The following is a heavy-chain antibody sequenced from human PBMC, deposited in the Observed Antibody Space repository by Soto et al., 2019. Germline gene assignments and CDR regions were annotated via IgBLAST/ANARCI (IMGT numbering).Heavy chain of an antibody. Sequence: QVQLGESGGGVVQPGGSLRLSCAASGFTFSYYGFHWVRQAPGKGLEWVAVMHTGGNEKYYVDSVKGRFTVSRDDSRNKGYLEMSGLRAEDTAEYFCARDADTTGHYSHFDLWGRGALVAVS. J-gene: IGHJ4*02. V-gene: IGHV3-33*08. CDR3: ARDADTTGHYSHFDL. CDR2: MHTGGNEK. D-gene: IGHD3-9*01. CDR1: GFTFSYYG.